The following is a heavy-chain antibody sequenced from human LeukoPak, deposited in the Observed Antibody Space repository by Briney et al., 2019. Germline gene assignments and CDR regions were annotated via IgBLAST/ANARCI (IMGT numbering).Heavy chain of an antibody. CDR3: ARDEQLVLYGY. CDR2: FDPEDGET. V-gene: IGHV1-24*01. D-gene: IGHD6-6*01. J-gene: IGHJ4*02. Sequence: ASVKVSCKVSGYALTELSMHWVRQAPGKGLEWMGGFDPEDGETIYAQKLQGRVTMTTDTSTSTAYMELRSLRSDDTAVYYCARDEQLVLYGYWGQGTLVTVSS. CDR1: GYALTELS.